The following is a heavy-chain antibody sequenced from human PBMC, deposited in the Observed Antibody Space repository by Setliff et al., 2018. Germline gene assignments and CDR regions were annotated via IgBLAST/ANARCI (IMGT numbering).Heavy chain of an antibody. J-gene: IGHJ6*02. CDR1: GYSFTSYW. V-gene: IGHV5-51*01. CDR3: ARVGQQLVYYYYYGMDV. Sequence: PGESLKISCKGSGYSFTSYWIGWVRQMPGKGLEWMGIIYPGDSDTRYSPSFQGQVTISADKSISTAYLQWSSLKASDTAMYYCARVGQQLVYYYYYGMDVWGQGTTVTVSS. D-gene: IGHD6-13*01. CDR2: IYPGDSDT.